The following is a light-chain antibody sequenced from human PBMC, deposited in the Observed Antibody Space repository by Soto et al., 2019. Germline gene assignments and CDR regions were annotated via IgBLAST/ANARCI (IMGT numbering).Light chain of an antibody. Sequence: QSLLRQPGSVCGSPGQSVTISCTGTSSDIGNYNYVSWYQQYPGKAPKLIIYDVSKRPSGIPDRFFGSKFGDTASLTISGLQAEDEADYYCCSYAGSFIFVFGTGTKVTVL. CDR2: DVS. V-gene: IGLV2-11*01. CDR1: SSDIGNYNY. J-gene: IGLJ1*01. CDR3: CSYAGSFIFV.